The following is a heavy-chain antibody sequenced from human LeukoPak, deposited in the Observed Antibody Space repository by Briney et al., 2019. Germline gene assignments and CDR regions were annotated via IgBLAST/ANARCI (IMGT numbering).Heavy chain of an antibody. J-gene: IGHJ4*02. CDR3: VKIAAQD. CDR1: GXTFXXXT. Sequence: GGSLRLSCSASGXTFXXXTXXXXXXAXGXGLEYVSAISSNGGTTYYADSVKGRFTISRDNSKNTLYLQMSSLRAEDTAVYYCVKIAAQDWGQGTLVTASS. V-gene: IGHV3-64D*06. CDR2: ISSNGGTT. D-gene: IGHD6-25*01.